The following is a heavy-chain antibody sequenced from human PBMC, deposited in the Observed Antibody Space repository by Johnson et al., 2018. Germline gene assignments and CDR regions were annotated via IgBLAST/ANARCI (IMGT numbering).Heavy chain of an antibody. CDR2: ISYDGSNK. CDR1: GFTFRNYG. CDR3: ARLPSDY. V-gene: IGHV3-30*03. J-gene: IGHJ4*02. Sequence: QVQLVESGGGVVQPGGSPRLSCAVSGFTFRNYGMHWVRQAPGKGLEWVALISYDGSNKYYADSVEGRFTISRDNSKNTLYLQINSLRPDETALYYCARLPSDYWGQGTLVTVSS.